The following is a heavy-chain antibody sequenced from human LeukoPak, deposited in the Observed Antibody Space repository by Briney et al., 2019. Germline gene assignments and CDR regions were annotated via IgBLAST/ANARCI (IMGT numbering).Heavy chain of an antibody. CDR3: ATGYSGYYSIDY. Sequence: ASVKVSCKVSGYTLTELSMHWVRQAPGKGLEWMGGFDPEDGEAIYAQKFQGRVTMTEDTSTDTAYMELSSLRSEDTAVYYCATGYSGYYSIDYWGQGTLVTVSS. V-gene: IGHV1-24*01. J-gene: IGHJ4*02. D-gene: IGHD5-12*01. CDR1: GYTLTELS. CDR2: FDPEDGEA.